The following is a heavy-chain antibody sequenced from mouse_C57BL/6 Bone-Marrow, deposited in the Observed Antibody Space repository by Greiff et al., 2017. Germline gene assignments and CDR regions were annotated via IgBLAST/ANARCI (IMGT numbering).Heavy chain of an antibody. CDR3: ARGDYDDFDY. CDR1: GYAFSSYW. V-gene: IGHV1-80*01. Sequence: VKLMESGAELVKPGASVKISCKASGYAFSSYWMNWVKQRPGTGLEWIGQIYPGDGDTNYNGKFKGKATLTADNSSSTAYMQLSSLTSEDSAVYFCARGDYDDFDYWGQGTTLTVSS. CDR2: IYPGDGDT. J-gene: IGHJ2*01. D-gene: IGHD2-4*01.